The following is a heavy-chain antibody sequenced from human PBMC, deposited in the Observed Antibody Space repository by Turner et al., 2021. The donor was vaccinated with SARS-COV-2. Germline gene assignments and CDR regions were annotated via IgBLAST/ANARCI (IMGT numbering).Heavy chain of an antibody. CDR1: GFTFSSYW. Sequence: EVQLVESGGAFVPPGGSLRLSCAASGFTFSSYWMNWVRQAPGKGLEWVATIKQDASEIYYADSVKGRFTIFRDNANNSLHLQMNSLRAEDTGVYYCARGRFLEDYWGRGTLITVSS. V-gene: IGHV3-7*03. CDR2: IKQDASEI. CDR3: ARGRFLEDY. J-gene: IGHJ4*02. D-gene: IGHD3-3*01.